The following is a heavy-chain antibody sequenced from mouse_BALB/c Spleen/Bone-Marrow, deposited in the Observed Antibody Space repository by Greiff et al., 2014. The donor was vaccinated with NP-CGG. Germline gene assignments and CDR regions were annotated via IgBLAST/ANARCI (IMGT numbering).Heavy chain of an antibody. J-gene: IGHJ1*01. D-gene: IGHD2-1*01. V-gene: IGHV1-5*01. CDR1: GYSFTSYW. Sequence: EVQLQQSGTVLARPGASVKMSCKASGYSFTSYWMHWVKQRPGQGLEWIGAIYPGNSDTSYSQKFKGKAKLTAVTSASTAYMELSSLTNEDSAVYYCTKIYYGNSFDVWGAGTTVTVSS. CDR2: IYPGNSDT. CDR3: TKIYYGNSFDV.